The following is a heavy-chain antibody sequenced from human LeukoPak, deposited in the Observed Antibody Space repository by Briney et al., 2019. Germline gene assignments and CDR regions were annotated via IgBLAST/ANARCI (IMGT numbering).Heavy chain of an antibody. J-gene: IGHJ5*02. D-gene: IGHD6-19*01. CDR1: GGSVSSGSYY. Sequence: PSETLSLTCTVSGGSVSSGSYYWSWIRQPAGKGLKWFGRIYASGSTNYNPSLKSRVTISVDTSKNQFSLKLSSVTAADTAVYYCARGPIAVAAIGGRRFDPWGQGTLVTVSS. CDR3: ARGPIAVAAIGGRRFDP. V-gene: IGHV4-61*02. CDR2: IYASGST.